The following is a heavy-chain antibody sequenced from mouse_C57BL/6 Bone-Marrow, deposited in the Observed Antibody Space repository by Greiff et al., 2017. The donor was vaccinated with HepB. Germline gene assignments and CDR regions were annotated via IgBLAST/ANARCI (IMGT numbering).Heavy chain of an antibody. CDR1: GFTFSSYG. J-gene: IGHJ2*01. CDR3: ARLSIRRAFDY. Sequence: EVKLMESGGDLVKPGGSLKLSCAASGFTFSSYGMSWVRQTPDKRLEWVATISSGGSYIYYPDSVKGRFTISRDNAKNTLYLQMSSLKSEDTAMYYCARLSIRRAFDYWGQGTTLTVSS. CDR2: ISSGGSYI. D-gene: IGHD2-12*01. V-gene: IGHV5-6*01.